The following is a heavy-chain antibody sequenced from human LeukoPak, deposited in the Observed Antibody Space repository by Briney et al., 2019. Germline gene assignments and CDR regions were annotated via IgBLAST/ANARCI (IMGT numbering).Heavy chain of an antibody. CDR1: GGXIXSGGYY. J-gene: IGHJ3*02. CDR2: IYYSGST. V-gene: IGHV4-31*02. CDR3: ARRLFSRAFDI. D-gene: IGHD2-21*01. Sequence: LXXTXXXSGGXIXSGGYYWSWIRQHPGKGLEWIGYIYYSGSTYYNPSLKSRVTISVDTSKNQFSLKLSSVTAADTAVYYCARRLFSRAFDIWGQGTMVTVSS.